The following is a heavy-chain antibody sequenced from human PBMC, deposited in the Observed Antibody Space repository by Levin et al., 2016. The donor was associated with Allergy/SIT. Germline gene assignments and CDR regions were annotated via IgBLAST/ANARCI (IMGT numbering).Heavy chain of an antibody. Sequence: SVKVSCKASGFTFTSSAVQWVRQARGQRLEWIGWIVVGSGNTNYAQKFQGRVTITADESTSTAYMELSSLRSEDTAVYYCARERKDQLLYWDYMDVWGKGTTVTVSS. V-gene: IGHV1-58*01. CDR1: GFTFTSSA. J-gene: IGHJ6*03. D-gene: IGHD2-2*02. CDR3: ARERKDQLLYWDYMDV. CDR2: IVVGSGNT.